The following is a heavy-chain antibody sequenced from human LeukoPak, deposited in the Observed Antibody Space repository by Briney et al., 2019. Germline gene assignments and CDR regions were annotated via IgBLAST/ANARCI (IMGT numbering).Heavy chain of an antibody. V-gene: IGHV1-18*01. CDR3: ARDLGYSGYEIYYYFGMDV. J-gene: IGHJ6*02. CDR2: ISAYNGNT. D-gene: IGHD5-12*01. CDR1: GYTFTSYG. Sequence: ASVKVSCKPSGYTFTSYGISWVRQAPGQGLEWMGWISAYNGNTNYAQKLQGRVTMTTDTSTSTAYMELRSLRSDDTAVYYCARDLGYSGYEIYYYFGMDVWGQGTTVTVSS.